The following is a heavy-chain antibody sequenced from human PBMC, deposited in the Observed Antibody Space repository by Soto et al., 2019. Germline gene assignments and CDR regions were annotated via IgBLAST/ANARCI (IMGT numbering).Heavy chain of an antibody. Sequence: QVQLQESGPGLVKPSQTLSLTCTVSGGSISSGGYYWSWIRQHPGKGLEWIGYIYYSGSTYYNPSLKSRVTISVDTSKNQFSLKLSSVTAADTSVYYCARAPRVSGEDNWFDPWGQGTLVTVSS. CDR1: GGSISSGGYY. CDR2: IYYSGST. CDR3: ARAPRVSGEDNWFDP. V-gene: IGHV4-31*03. J-gene: IGHJ5*02. D-gene: IGHD3-10*01.